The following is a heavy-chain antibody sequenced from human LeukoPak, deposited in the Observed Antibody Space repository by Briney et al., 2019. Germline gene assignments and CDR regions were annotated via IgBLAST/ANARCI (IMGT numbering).Heavy chain of an antibody. CDR1: GFTFSSYA. V-gene: IGHV3-23*01. J-gene: IGHJ5*02. Sequence: GGSLRLSCAASGFTFSSYAMSWVRQAPGKGLEWVSAISGSGGSTYYADSVKGRFTISRDNSKNTLYLQMNSMRAEDTAVYYCAKDTYGIKLNWFDPWGQGTLVTVSS. CDR2: ISGSGGST. CDR3: AKDTYGIKLNWFDP. D-gene: IGHD3-10*01.